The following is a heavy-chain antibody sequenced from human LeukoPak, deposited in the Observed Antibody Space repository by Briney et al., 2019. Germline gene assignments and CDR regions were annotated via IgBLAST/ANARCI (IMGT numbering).Heavy chain of an antibody. CDR1: GGSFSGYY. CDR3: ARVGDVYRPPQGFPFDI. V-gene: IGHV4-59*01. D-gene: IGHD5-24*01. CDR2: IYYSGST. J-gene: IGHJ3*02. Sequence: KTSETLSLTCAVYGGSFSGYYWSWIRQPPGKGLEWIGYIYYSGSTKYNPSLKSRVTISVDTSKNQFSLKLSSVTAADTAVYYCARVGDVYRPPQGFPFDIWGQGTMVTVSS.